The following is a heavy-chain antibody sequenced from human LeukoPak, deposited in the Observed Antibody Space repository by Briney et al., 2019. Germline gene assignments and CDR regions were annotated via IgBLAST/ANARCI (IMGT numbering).Heavy chain of an antibody. J-gene: IGHJ4*02. CDR3: ARADLFTFGGVIGNFDN. D-gene: IGHD3-16*02. CDR1: GYTFTSYG. V-gene: IGHV1-18*01. Sequence: ASVKVSCKAAGYTFTSYGISWVRQAPGQGLEWMGWINAYNGNTNYAQKLQGRVTITTDTSTSKAYMELRSMRSEDTAVYYCARADLFTFGGVIGNFDNWGQGTLVTVSS. CDR2: INAYNGNT.